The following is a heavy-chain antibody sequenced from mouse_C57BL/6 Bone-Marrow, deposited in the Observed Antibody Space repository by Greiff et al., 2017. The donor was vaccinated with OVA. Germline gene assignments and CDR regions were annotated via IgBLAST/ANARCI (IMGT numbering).Heavy chain of an antibody. D-gene: IGHD1-1*01. J-gene: IGHJ4*01. CDR1: GFNIKNTY. Sequence: VQLKQSVAELVRPGASVKLSCTASGFNIKNTYMHWVKQRPEQGLEWIGRIDPANDNTKYAPKFQGKATLTADTSSNTAYLQLSSLSSEDTAVECCARRNFGSSFDAMDYWGQGTSVTVSS. CDR3: ARRNFGSSFDAMDY. CDR2: IDPANDNT. V-gene: IGHV14-3*01.